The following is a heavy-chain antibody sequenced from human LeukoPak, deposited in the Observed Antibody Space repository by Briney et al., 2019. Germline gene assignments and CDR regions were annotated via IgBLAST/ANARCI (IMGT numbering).Heavy chain of an antibody. D-gene: IGHD4-17*01. CDR2: IYYSGST. Sequence: PSETLSLTCTVSGGSISSSSYYWGWIRQPPGKGLEWIGSIYYSGSTYYNPYLKSRVTISVDTSKNQFSLKLSSVTAADTAVYYCASATVTTGCYNYWGQGTLVTVSS. CDR3: ASATVTTGCYNY. J-gene: IGHJ4*02. CDR1: GGSISSSSYY. V-gene: IGHV4-39*01.